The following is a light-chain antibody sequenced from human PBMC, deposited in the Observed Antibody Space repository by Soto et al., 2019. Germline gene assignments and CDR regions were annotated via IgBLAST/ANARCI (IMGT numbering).Light chain of an antibody. J-gene: IGKJ2*03. Sequence: IQMIQSPSTLSAPLGETVTISCRAGQSVSKWLAWYRQKPGQAPVLLIHSTSTLQLGVPSRFSGSGWGTEFTLTISNLQPDDSATYYCQQYNSVSSFGQGTKLVIE. CDR3: QQYNSVSS. CDR1: QSVSKW. CDR2: STS. V-gene: IGKV1-5*01.